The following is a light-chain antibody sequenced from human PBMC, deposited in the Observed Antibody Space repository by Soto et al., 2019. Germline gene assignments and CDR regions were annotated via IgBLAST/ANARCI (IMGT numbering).Light chain of an antibody. CDR2: YDS. V-gene: IGLV3-21*04. Sequence: SYELTQPPSVSVAPGKTARITCGGNNIGSKSVHWYQQKPGQAPVLVIYYDSDRPSGIPERFPGSNSGNTATLTISRVEAGDEADYYCQVWDSSSDHPWVFGGGTKVTVL. CDR1: NIGSKS. J-gene: IGLJ3*02. CDR3: QVWDSSSDHPWV.